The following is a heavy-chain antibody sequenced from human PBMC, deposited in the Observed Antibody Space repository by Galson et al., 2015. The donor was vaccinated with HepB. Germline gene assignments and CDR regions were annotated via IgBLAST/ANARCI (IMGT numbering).Heavy chain of an antibody. V-gene: IGHV3-23*01. J-gene: IGHJ4*02. Sequence: SLRLSCAASGFTFNTHAMTWVRQAPGKGLEWVSTITATGSGTFYAASVEGRFTISRDDSKDTLFLQMNSLGVEDTAVYFCAKVTMNRQRSGPTFYFGYWGQGTLVTVSS. CDR2: ITATGSGT. D-gene: IGHD4/OR15-4a*01. CDR3: AKVTMNRQRSGPTFYFGY. CDR1: GFTFNTHA.